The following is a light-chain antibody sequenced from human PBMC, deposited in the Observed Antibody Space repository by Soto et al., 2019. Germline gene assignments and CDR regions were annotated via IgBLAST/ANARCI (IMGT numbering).Light chain of an antibody. CDR1: PSVSSN. CDR2: GAS. J-gene: IGKJ1*01. CDR3: QQYNNWPPWT. Sequence: EIVMTQSPATLSVSPGERATLSCRASPSVSSNLAWYQQKPGQAPRLLIYGASTWATGIPARFSGSGSGTEFTLTISSLQSEDFAVYYCQQYNNWPPWTFGQGTKVEIK. V-gene: IGKV3-15*01.